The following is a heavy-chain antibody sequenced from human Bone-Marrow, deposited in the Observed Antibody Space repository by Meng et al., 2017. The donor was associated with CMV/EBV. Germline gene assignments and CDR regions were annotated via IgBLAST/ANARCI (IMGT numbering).Heavy chain of an antibody. J-gene: IGHJ6*02. V-gene: IGHV1-18*01. CDR3: ARDTHWNDDYGMDV. Sequence: ASVKVSCKASGYTFTSYDINWVRQAPGQGLEWMGWISAYNGNTYYAQKLQGRVTMTTDTSTSTAYMELRSLRSDDTAVYYCARDTHWNDDYGMDVWGQGTTVTVSS. D-gene: IGHD1-1*01. CDR2: ISAYNGNT. CDR1: GYTFTSYD.